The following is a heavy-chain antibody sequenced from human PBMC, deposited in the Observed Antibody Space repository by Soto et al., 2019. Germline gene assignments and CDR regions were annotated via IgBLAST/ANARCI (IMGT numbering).Heavy chain of an antibody. CDR2: IRSSGRSI. V-gene: IGHV3-48*03. CDR1: GFTFSSYE. Sequence: GGSLRLSCVGSGFTFSSYEMNWVRQAPGKGLEWVSNIRSSGRSINYADSVKGRFTISRDNAKNSLYLQMNSLRAEDTAVYYCTRVRDSNDYWGQGTLVPVSS. D-gene: IGHD3-22*01. J-gene: IGHJ4*02. CDR3: TRVRDSNDY.